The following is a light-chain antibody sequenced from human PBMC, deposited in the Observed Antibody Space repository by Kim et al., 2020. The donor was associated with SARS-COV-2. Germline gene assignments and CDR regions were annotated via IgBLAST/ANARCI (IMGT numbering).Light chain of an antibody. V-gene: IGLV3-19*01. Sequence: ALGQTVSITCQGDSLRSYYATWYQQKPGQAPILVIYGKNNQPSGIPDRFSGSSSGNTASLTITGTQAGDEADYYCNSRDSNDNVVFGGGTQLTVL. CDR2: GKN. J-gene: IGLJ2*01. CDR3: NSRDSNDNVV. CDR1: SLRSYY.